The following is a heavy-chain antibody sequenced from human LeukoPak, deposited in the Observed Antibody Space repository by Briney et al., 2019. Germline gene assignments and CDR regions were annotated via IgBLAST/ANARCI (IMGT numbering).Heavy chain of an antibody. J-gene: IGHJ6*04. CDR3: ARVEPFWSGYYQPLSLDV. D-gene: IGHD3-3*01. V-gene: IGHV3-48*01. Sequence: GGSLRLSCAASGFTFSSYSMNWVRQAPGKGLEWVSYISSSSSTTYYADSVKGRFTISRDNAKNSLYLQMNSLRAEDTAVYYCARVEPFWSGYYQPLSLDVWGKGTTVTVSS. CDR1: GFTFSSYS. CDR2: ISSSSSTT.